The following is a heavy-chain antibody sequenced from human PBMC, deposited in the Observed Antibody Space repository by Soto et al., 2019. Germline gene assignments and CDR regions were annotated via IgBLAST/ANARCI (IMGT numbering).Heavy chain of an antibody. CDR1: GFSLSSYD. V-gene: IGHV3-23*01. CDR3: AKGAKGYRKWKY. D-gene: IGHD5-18*01. CDR2: MCGSGGST. J-gene: IGHJ4*02. Sequence: RRRSCAASGFSLSSYDMSWVRQAPGKGLGWVSAMCGSGGSTYYADSVKGRFTITRDNSKNTLYLQMNSLRAEDKAVYYCAKGAKGYRKWKYWGQGTLVTVSS.